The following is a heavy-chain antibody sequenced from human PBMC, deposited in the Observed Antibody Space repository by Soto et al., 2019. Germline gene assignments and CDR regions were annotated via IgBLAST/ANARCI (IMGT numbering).Heavy chain of an antibody. CDR1: GFTFSNAW. CDR2: IKSKTDGGTT. V-gene: IGHV3-15*01. Sequence: GGSLRLSCAASGFTFSNAWMCWVRQAPGKGLEWVGRIKSKTDGGTTDYAAPVKGRFTISRDDSKNTLYLQMNSLKTEDTAVYYCTTSLKGNDDFGVVIPYYYYGMDVWGQGTTVTVSS. D-gene: IGHD3-3*01. CDR3: TTSLKGNDDFGVVIPYYYYGMDV. J-gene: IGHJ6*02.